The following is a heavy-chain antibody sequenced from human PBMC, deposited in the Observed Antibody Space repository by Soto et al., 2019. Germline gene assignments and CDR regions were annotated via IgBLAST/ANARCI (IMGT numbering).Heavy chain of an antibody. J-gene: IGHJ6*02. V-gene: IGHV4-31*03. CDR1: GGSISSRGYY. CDR2: IYYSGTI. Sequence: QVQLQESGPGLVKPSQTLSLTCTVSGGSISSRGYYWSWIRQHPGKGLEWIGYIYYSGTIYYNPSLESRLTISVDTSKNQFSLRLGSVTAADTAVYYCARGDVALVPAYGMDVWGQGTTVTVSS. CDR3: ARGDVALVPAYGMDV. D-gene: IGHD2-2*01.